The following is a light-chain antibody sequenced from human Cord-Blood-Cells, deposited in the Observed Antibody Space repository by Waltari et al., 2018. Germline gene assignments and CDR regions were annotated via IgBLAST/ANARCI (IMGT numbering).Light chain of an antibody. CDR3: QQYNSYSYT. CDR1: QSISSW. V-gene: IGKV1-5*03. CDR2: KAS. J-gene: IGKJ2*01. Sequence: DIQMTQSPSTLSASVGDRVTITCRASQSISSWLAWYQQKPWKAPKLLIYKASSLESGVPSRFSGSGSWTEFTLTISSLQADDFATYYCQQYNSYSYTFGQGTKLEIK.